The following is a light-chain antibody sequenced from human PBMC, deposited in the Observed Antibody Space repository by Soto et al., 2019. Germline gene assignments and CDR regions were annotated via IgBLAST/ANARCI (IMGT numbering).Light chain of an antibody. Sequence: EIVMTQSPATLSVSPGETATLSCRASQNIGTNLVWYQQKPGQAPRRLIYAVSTRATGTPARFSGSGSGTEFTLTISTLQSEDVAVYYCQRYNDWPPWTVGQGTRVEIK. CDR1: QNIGTN. J-gene: IGKJ1*01. CDR3: QRYNDWPPWT. CDR2: AVS. V-gene: IGKV3-15*01.